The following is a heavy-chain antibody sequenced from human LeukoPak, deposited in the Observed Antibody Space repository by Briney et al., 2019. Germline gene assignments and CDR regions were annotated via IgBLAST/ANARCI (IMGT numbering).Heavy chain of an antibody. CDR1: GFTFSDYY. V-gene: IGHV3-11*01. Sequence: PGGSLRLSCAASGFTFSDYYMSWIRQAPGKGLEWVSYISSSGSTIYYADSVKGRFTISRDNAKNSLYLQMNSLRAADTAVYYCAHYYCGGDCYPFWGEGTLVTVSS. CDR2: ISSSGSTI. J-gene: IGHJ4*02. CDR3: AHYYCGGDCYPF. D-gene: IGHD2-21*02.